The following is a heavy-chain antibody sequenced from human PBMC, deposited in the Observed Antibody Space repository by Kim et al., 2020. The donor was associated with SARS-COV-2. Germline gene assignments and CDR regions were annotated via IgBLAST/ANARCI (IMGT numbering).Heavy chain of an antibody. D-gene: IGHD3-10*01. Sequence: GGSLRLSCAASGFTFSSYAMSWVRQAPGKGLEWVSAISGSGGSTYYADSVKGRFTISRDNSKNTLYLQMNSLRAEDTAVYYCVKGHDVWFGEQKGYWGQGALVTVSS. V-gene: IGHV3-23*01. CDR2: ISGSGGST. CDR1: GFTFSSYA. CDR3: VKGHDVWFGEQKGY. J-gene: IGHJ4*02.